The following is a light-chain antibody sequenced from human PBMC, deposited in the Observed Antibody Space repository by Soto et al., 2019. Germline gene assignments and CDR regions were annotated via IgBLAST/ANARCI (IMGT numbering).Light chain of an antibody. CDR3: GTWDSSLSAGV. CDR2: ENN. J-gene: IGLJ1*01. Sequence: QSVLTQPPSVSAAPGQKVTISCSGSSSNIGNNYVSWYQQLPGTAPKLRIYENNKRPAGIPDRFSGSKSGTSATLGITGRQAGDEADYYCGTWDSSLSAGVFGTGTKLTGL. V-gene: IGLV1-51*02. CDR1: SSNIGNNY.